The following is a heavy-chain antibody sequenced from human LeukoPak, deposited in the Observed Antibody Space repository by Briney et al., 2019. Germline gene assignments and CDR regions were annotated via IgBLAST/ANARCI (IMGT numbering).Heavy chain of an antibody. J-gene: IGHJ3*02. CDR2: ISAYNGNT. V-gene: IGHV1-18*01. Sequence: GASVKVSCKASGYTFTSCGISWVRQAPGPGLEWMGWISAYNGNTNYSQKLQGRGTMTTDTSTSTAYMELRSLRSDDTAVYYCAREFSGYSYAFDIWGQGTMVTVSS. CDR1: GYTFTSCG. D-gene: IGHD5-18*01. CDR3: AREFSGYSYAFDI.